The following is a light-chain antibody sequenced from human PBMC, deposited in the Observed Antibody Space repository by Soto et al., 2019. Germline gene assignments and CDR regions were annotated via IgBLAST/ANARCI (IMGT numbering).Light chain of an antibody. CDR3: SSYTYSSTLYV. Sequence: QSALTQPASVSGSPGQSITISCTGTSSDAGGYSYVSWYQQHPGKAPKLMIYDVNNRPSGVSNRFSGSKSGNTASLTISGLQAEDEADYYCSSYTYSSTLYVFGTGTKVTVL. J-gene: IGLJ1*01. CDR2: DVN. CDR1: SSDAGGYSY. V-gene: IGLV2-14*01.